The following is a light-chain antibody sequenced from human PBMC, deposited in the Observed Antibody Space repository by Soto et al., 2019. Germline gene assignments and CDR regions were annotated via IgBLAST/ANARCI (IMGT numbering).Light chain of an antibody. J-gene: IGKJ5*01. CDR2: GAS. Sequence: EIVMTQSPATLSVSPGERATLSCRASQSVSSNLAWYQQKPGQAPRLLIYGASTRANGIPARFSGSGSGTEFTLTISSLQSEDFATYYCQQYNSYPITFGQGTRLEIK. CDR3: QQYNSYPIT. V-gene: IGKV3-15*01. CDR1: QSVSSN.